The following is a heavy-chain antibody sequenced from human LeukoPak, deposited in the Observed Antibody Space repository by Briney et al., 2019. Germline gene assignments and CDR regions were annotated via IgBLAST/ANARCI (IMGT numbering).Heavy chain of an antibody. J-gene: IGHJ5*02. CDR2: INHSGST. V-gene: IGHV4-34*01. CDR3: ARDRSQPFWSGYGANWFDP. D-gene: IGHD3-3*01. Sequence: SETLSLTXAVYGGSFSGYYWSWICQTPGKGLEWLGEINHSGSTNYNPSLKSRVTISVDTSKNQFSLKLSSVTAADTAVYYCARDRSQPFWSGYGANWFDPWGQGTLVTVSS. CDR1: GGSFSGYY.